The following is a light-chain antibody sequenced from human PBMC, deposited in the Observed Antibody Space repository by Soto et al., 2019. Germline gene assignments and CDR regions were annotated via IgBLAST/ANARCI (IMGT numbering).Light chain of an antibody. CDR1: QSISSW. CDR2: KAS. J-gene: IGKJ2*01. Sequence: DIQMTQSPSTLSASVGDRVTITCRASQSISSWLAWYQQKPGEAPKLLIYKASSLESGVPSRFSGSGSGTDFTLTISSLQPEDFATYFCQQANSFPYTFGQGTKLEIK. V-gene: IGKV1-5*03. CDR3: QQANSFPYT.